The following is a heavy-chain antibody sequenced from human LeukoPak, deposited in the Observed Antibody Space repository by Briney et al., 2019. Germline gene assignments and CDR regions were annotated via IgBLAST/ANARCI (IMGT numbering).Heavy chain of an antibody. J-gene: IGHJ4*02. CDR1: GFTFSSYA. CDR3: AKAYYYDSSGYYSADY. V-gene: IGHV3-23*01. Sequence: GGSLRLSCAASGFTFSSYAMSWVRQAPGKGLEWVSAIGGSGGSTYYADSVKGRFTISRDNSKNTLYLQMNSLRAEDTAVYYCAKAYYYDSSGYYSADYWGQGTLVTVSS. D-gene: IGHD3-22*01. CDR2: IGGSGGST.